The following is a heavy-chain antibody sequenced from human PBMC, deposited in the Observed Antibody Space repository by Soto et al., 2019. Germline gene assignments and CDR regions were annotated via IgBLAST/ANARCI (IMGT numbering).Heavy chain of an antibody. CDR2: ISSSSSTI. J-gene: IGHJ4*02. CDR1: GFTFSSYS. V-gene: IGHV3-48*02. CDR3: ARDLKPTYYYDSSGYYGPSFDY. Sequence: GGSLRLSCAASGFTFSSYSMNWVRQPPGKGLEWVSYISSSSSTIYYADSVKGRFTISRDNAKNSLYLQMNSLRDEDTAVYYCARDLKPTYYYDSSGYYGPSFDYWGQGTLVTVSS. D-gene: IGHD3-22*01.